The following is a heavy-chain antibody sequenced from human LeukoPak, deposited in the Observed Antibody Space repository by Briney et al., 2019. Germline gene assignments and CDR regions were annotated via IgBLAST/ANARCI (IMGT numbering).Heavy chain of an antibody. V-gene: IGHV1-24*01. D-gene: IGHD3-3*01. Sequence: GASVKVSCKVSGYMLSELSMHWVRQAPGEGLEWMGGFDPEEGKTIYAQKFRGRVIMTEDPSTDTAYMELSSLTSEDTAMYYCATFRWIAYSNWFDPWGQGTLVTVS. CDR3: ATFRWIAYSNWFDP. CDR2: FDPEEGKT. CDR1: GYMLSELS. J-gene: IGHJ5*02.